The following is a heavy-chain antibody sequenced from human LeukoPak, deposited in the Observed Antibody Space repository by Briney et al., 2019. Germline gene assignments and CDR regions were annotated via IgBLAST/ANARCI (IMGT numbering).Heavy chain of an antibody. V-gene: IGHV4-59*08. CDR1: GGSISSYY. Sequence: SETLSLTCTVSGGSISSYYWSWIRQPPGKGLEWIGYIYYSGSTNYNPSLKSRVTISVDTSKNQFSLKLSSVTAADTAVYYCARHLYFVVDDIVVVPAAIRDGVLGFDYWGQGTLVTVSS. D-gene: IGHD2-2*02. CDR3: ARHLYFVVDDIVVVPAAIRDGVLGFDY. J-gene: IGHJ4*02. CDR2: IYYSGST.